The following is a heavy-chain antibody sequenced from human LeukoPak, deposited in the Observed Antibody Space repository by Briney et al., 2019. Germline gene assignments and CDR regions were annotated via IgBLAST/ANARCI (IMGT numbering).Heavy chain of an antibody. CDR1: GFTFSSYE. CDR3: ARGAPVVDYYDSSGYY. V-gene: IGHV3-48*03. D-gene: IGHD3-22*01. CDR2: ISSSGSTI. J-gene: IGHJ4*02. Sequence: GGSLRLSCAASGFTFSSYEMNWVRQAPGKRLEWVSYISSSGSTIYYADSVKGRFTISRDNAKNSLYLQMNSLRAEDTAVYYCARGAPVVDYYDSSGYYWGQGTLVTVSS.